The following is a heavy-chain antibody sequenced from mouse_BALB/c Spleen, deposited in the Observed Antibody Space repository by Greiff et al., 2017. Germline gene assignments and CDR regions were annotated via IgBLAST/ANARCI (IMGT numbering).Heavy chain of an antibody. CDR2: INPSTGYT. CDR3: ARRWDYGAMDY. J-gene: IGHJ4*01. Sequence: QVQLQQSGAELAKPGASVKMSCKASGYTFTSYWMHWVKQRPGQGLEWIGYINPSTGYTEYNQKFKDKATLTADKSSSTAYMQLSILTSEDSAVYYCARRWDYGAMDYWGQGTSVTVSS. CDR1: GYTFTSYW. V-gene: IGHV1-7*01. D-gene: IGHD1-1*01.